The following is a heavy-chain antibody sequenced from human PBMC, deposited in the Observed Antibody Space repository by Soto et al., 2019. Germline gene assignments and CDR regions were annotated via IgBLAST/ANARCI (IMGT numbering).Heavy chain of an antibody. Sequence: QVQLVQSGVEVKKPGASVKVSCKASGYTFTSYAMHWVSQAPGQELECMGWMNAGNGDTRYSQTFQGRVTFTRDTSASTASMERSSLRSEATAVYYCARALIVRAVTVPGYWGQGTLVTVSS. CDR2: MNAGNGDT. D-gene: IGHD3-10*01. V-gene: IGHV1-3*01. J-gene: IGHJ4*02. CDR1: GYTFTSYA. CDR3: ARALIVRAVTVPGY.